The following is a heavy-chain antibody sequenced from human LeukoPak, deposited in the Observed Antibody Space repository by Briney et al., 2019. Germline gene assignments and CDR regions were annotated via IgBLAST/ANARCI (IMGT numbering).Heavy chain of an antibody. V-gene: IGHV3-74*01. CDR2: INSDGSLT. CDR1: GFTFSNYW. Sequence: GGSLRLSCAAYGFTFSNYWMRWVRQAPGKGLVGVSHINSDGSLTSYTDSVKGRFTISRDNAKNTLYLQIYSLRAEDRAAYYCARESCSGGSCYYDYWGQGTLVTVSS. J-gene: IGHJ4*02. D-gene: IGHD2-15*01. CDR3: ARESCSGGSCYYDY.